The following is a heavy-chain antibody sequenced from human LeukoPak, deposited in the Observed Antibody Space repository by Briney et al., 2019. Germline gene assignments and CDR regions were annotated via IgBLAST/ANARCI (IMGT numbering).Heavy chain of an antibody. CDR1: GGSISSYY. V-gene: IGHV4-4*07. J-gene: IGHJ4*02. CDR2: IYTSGST. D-gene: IGHD3-16*02. Sequence: SETLSLTCTVSGGSISSYYWSWIRQPAGKGLEWTGRIYTSGSTNYNPSLKSRVTISVDTSNNQFSLRLRSVTAADTAIYFCARDYGDYRGPWGYWGQGTLVTVSS. CDR3: ARDYGDYRGPWGY.